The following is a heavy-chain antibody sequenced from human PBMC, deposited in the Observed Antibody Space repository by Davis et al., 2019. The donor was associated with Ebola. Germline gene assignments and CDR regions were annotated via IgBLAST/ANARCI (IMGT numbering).Heavy chain of an antibody. J-gene: IGHJ4*02. V-gene: IGHV3-30*02. D-gene: IGHD3-22*01. CDR3: ANYYPPIY. CDR1: GFTFTTFG. Sequence: GGSLRLSCAASGFTFTTFGMHWVRQAPGKGLEWVAFIRYDGSNKYYPDSVKGRFTISRDNSKNMLYLQMDSLRAEDTAVYYCANYYPPIYWGQGTLVTVSS. CDR2: IRYDGSNK.